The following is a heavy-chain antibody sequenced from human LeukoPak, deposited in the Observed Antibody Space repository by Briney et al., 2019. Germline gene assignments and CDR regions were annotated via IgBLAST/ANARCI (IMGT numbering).Heavy chain of an antibody. CDR3: ARAAYDYVWGSYRYIDYFDY. J-gene: IGHJ4*02. Sequence: GESLRLSCAASGFTFSSYWMSWVRQAPGKGLEWVANIKQDGSEKYYVDSVKGRFTISRDNAKNSLYLQMNSLRAEDTAVYYCARAAYDYVWGSYRYIDYFDYWGQGTLVTVSS. CDR2: IKQDGSEK. CDR1: GFTFSSYW. D-gene: IGHD3-16*02. V-gene: IGHV3-7*03.